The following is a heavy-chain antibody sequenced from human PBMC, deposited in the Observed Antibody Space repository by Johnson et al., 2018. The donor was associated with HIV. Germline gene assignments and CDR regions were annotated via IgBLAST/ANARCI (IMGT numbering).Heavy chain of an antibody. D-gene: IGHD6-13*01. J-gene: IGHJ3*02. CDR2: IDWNGGST. V-gene: IGHV3-20*04. CDR3: TRARYSRSWYNGDAFDI. Sequence: VQLVESGGGVVRPGGSLRLSCAASGFTFDDYGMSWVRQPPGKGLEWVSGIDWNGGSTSYADSVRGRFTISRDNAKNSLYLQMNSLRAEDTALYYCTRARYSRSWYNGDAFDIWGQGTMVTVSS. CDR1: GFTFDDYG.